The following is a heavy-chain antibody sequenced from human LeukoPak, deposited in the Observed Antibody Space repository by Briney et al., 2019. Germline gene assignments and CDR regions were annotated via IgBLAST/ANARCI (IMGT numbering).Heavy chain of an antibody. J-gene: IGHJ4*02. CDR2: ISGSGGST. V-gene: IGHV3-23*01. Sequence: PGGSLRLSCAASGFTFSSYAMSWVRQAPGKGLEWVSAISGSGGSTYYADSVKGRFTISRDNSKNTLYLQMNSLRAEDTAVYYCAKADRVVVAATQFDYWGQGTLVTVSS. CDR3: AKADRVVVAATQFDY. CDR1: GFTFSSYA. D-gene: IGHD2-15*01.